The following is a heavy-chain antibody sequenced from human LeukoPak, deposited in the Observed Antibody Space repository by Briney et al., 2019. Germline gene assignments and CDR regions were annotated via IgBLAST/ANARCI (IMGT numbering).Heavy chain of an antibody. CDR1: GYSFSTYW. D-gene: IGHD6-6*01. CDR2: IYPADSDI. CDR3: ARLPPLSSSSRGGYYDNMDV. V-gene: IGHV5-51*01. J-gene: IGHJ6*03. Sequence: GESLKISCKASGYSFSTYWIGWVRQKPGKGLEWMGIIYPADSDIRYSPSIQGQVTIPVDKSISTAFLQWGSLRASDTAMYYCARLPPLSSSSRGGYYDNMDVWGKGTTVTVSS.